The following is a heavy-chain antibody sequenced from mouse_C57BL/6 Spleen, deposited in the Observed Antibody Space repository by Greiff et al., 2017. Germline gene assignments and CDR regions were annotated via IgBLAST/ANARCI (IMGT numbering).Heavy chain of an antibody. D-gene: IGHD2-13*01. CDR3: AGDDYCCLFDD. V-gene: IGHV1-85*01. CDR1: GYTFTSYC. Sequence: VQLQQSGPVLARPGASVKLSCKTSGYTFTSYCINWVKQRPGQGLEWIGSIYPGNGSTTYNEKFKGKATLTVVTSSIPAYMALHSLTTEDSVFYFCAGDDYCCLFDDWGQGTTLTASS. J-gene: IGHJ2*01. CDR2: IYPGNGST.